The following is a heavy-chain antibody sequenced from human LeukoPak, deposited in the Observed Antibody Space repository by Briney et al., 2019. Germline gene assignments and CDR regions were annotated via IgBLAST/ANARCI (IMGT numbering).Heavy chain of an antibody. J-gene: IGHJ4*02. D-gene: IGHD2-2*01. Sequence: GGSLRLSCAASGFTFNNYGMGWVRQTPGKGLEWVATIGTSGANTYHADSAKGRFTISRDNSKSTLYLQMNSLRAEDTAVYYCAREYCSSTSCYGGGGDFDYWGQGTLVTVSS. CDR2: IGTSGANT. V-gene: IGHV3-23*01. CDR1: GFTFNNYG. CDR3: AREYCSSTSCYGGGGDFDY.